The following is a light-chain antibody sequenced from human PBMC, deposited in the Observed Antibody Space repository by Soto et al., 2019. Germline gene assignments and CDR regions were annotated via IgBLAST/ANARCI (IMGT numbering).Light chain of an antibody. CDR1: DNDVGRYDY. J-gene: IGLJ2*01. V-gene: IGLV2-8*01. CDR2: EVS. Sequence: SALTQPPSASGSPGMSVTLSCSGTDNDVGRYDYVSWYQQHPGKAPKLLIYEVSKRPSGVPDRFSASKSGNTASLTVSGLQGEDEADYYSMSYVGGNSVAFGGGTKVTVL. CDR3: MSYVGGNSVA.